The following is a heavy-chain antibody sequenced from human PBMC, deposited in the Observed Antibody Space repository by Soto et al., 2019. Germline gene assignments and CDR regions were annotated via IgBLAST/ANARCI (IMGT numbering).Heavy chain of an antibody. Sequence: PGGSLRLSCAASGFTVSNSYMIWVRQAPGKGLEWVSHIYSVGTTFYADSVRGRFTISRDNSMNTLYLQMNNPRADDTAVYYCARARGPPAYKDYIGWFDPWGQGSLVTVSS. J-gene: IGHJ5*02. D-gene: IGHD3-16*01. CDR3: ARARGPPAYKDYIGWFDP. CDR1: GFTVSNSY. V-gene: IGHV3-66*01. CDR2: IYSVGTT.